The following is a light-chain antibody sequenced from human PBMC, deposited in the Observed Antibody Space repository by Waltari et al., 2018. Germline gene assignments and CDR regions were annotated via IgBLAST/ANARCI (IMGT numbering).Light chain of an antibody. CDR3: QTGGHGTWV. CDR1: SGHSSNI. V-gene: IGLV4-69*01. J-gene: IGLJ3*02. CDR2: VNSYGSH. Sequence: QLVLTQSPSASASLGASVKLTCTLSSGHSSNIIAWLQQQPEKGPRYLMTVNSYGSHNTGDEIPDRFSGSSSGAERYLTISTVQSEDEADYYCQTGGHGTWVFGGGTKLTVL.